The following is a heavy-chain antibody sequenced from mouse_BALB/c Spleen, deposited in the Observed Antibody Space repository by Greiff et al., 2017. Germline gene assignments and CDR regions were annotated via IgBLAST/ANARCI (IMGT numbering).Heavy chain of an antibody. CDR3: ARELGGAAIAY. CDR2: INPGSGGT. V-gene: IGHV1-54*01. J-gene: IGHJ3*01. D-gene: IGHD4-1*01. CDR1: GYAFTNYL. Sequence: VQLQQSGAELVRPGTSVKVSCKASGYAFTNYLIEWVKQRPGQGLEWIGVINPGSGGTNYNEKFKGKATLTADKSSSTAYMQLSSLTSEDTAVYYCARELGGAAIAYWGQGTLVTVSA.